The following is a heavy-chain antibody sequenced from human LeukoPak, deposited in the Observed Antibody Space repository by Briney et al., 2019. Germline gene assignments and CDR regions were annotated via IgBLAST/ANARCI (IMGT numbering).Heavy chain of an antibody. CDR1: DGAISNYY. J-gene: IGHJ4*02. Sequence: PSETLSLTCTVSDGAISNYYWTWIRQPPGKGLEWIGLTHYSGTTKYNPSLKSRITMSIDTSKNQVSLKLTSVTAADTAVYYCATSSDWDKSAAYWGQGTLVTVSS. CDR2: THYSGTT. CDR3: ATSSDWDKSAAY. V-gene: IGHV4-59*01. D-gene: IGHD6-19*01.